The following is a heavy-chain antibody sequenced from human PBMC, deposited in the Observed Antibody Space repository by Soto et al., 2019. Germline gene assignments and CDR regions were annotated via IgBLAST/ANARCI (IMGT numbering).Heavy chain of an antibody. CDR3: ARHGPGEYYMDV. D-gene: IGHD3-16*01. CDR2: IYYSGST. J-gene: IGHJ6*03. Sequence: QVQLQESGPGLVKPSETLSLTCTVSGGSISSYYWSWIRQPPGKGLEWIGYIYYSGSTNYNPSHKSRVTISVDTSKNQFSLKLSSVTAADTAVYYCARHGPGEYYMDVWGKGTTVTVSS. CDR1: GGSISSYY. V-gene: IGHV4-59*08.